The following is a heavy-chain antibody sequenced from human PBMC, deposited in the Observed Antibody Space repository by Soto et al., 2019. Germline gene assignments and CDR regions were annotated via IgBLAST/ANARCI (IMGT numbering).Heavy chain of an antibody. D-gene: IGHD6-13*01. Sequence: WWSMRLSSAASGFTFSSYSMNWCRQAPGKGLEWVSSISSSSSYIYYADSVKGRFTISRDNAKNSLYLQMNSLRAEDTAVYYCARDAPYSSSPNFDYWGQGTLVTVSS. V-gene: IGHV3-21*01. CDR3: ARDAPYSSSPNFDY. CDR2: ISSSSSYI. J-gene: IGHJ4*02. CDR1: GFTFSSYS.